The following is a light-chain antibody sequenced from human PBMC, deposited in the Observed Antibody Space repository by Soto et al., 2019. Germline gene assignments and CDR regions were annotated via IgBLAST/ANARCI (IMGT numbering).Light chain of an antibody. CDR3: QLGPT. Sequence: EIVLTQSPATLSLSPGERATLSCRASQGVSSYLAWYQQKPGQAPRLLIYDASNRATGIPARFSGSGPGTDFTLTISSLEPEDFAVYYCQLGPTFGQGTRLEIK. CDR2: DAS. J-gene: IGKJ5*01. CDR1: QGVSSY. V-gene: IGKV3D-11*01.